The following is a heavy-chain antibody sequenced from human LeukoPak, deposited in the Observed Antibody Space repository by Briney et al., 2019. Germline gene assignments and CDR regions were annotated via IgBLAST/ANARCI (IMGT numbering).Heavy chain of an antibody. J-gene: IGHJ5*02. CDR2: IIPIFGTA. V-gene: IGHV1-69*05. CDR1: GGTFSSYA. Sequence: ASVKVSCKASGGTFSSYAISWVRQAPGQGLEWMGGIIPIFGTANYAQKFQGRVTITTDESTSTAYMELSSLRSEDTAVYYCAKGYCSSTSCSRGGWFDPWGQGTLVTVSS. CDR3: AKGYCSSTSCSRGGWFDP. D-gene: IGHD2-2*01.